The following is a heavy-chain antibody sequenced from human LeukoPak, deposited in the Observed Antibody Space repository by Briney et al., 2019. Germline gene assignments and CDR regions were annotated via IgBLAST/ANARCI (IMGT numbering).Heavy chain of an antibody. CDR3: ARFRSGFYGSGNWFDP. J-gene: IGHJ5*02. CDR1: GYTFLDYY. CDR2: IIPILGIA. V-gene: IGHV1-69*02. Sequence: ASVKVSCKASGYTFLDYYMHWVRQAPGQGLEWMGRIIPILGIANYAQKFQGRVTITADKSTSTAYMELSSLRSEDTAVYYCARFRSGFYGSGNWFDPWGQGTLVTVSS. D-gene: IGHD3-10*01.